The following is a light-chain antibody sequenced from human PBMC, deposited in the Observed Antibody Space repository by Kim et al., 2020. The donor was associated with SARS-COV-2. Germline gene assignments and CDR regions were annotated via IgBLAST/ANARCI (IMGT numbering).Light chain of an antibody. CDR2: DAS. V-gene: IGKV3-11*01. CDR1: QGVGYY. Sequence: EIVLTQSPATLSLSPGERATLSCRASQGVGYYLAWYQQKPGQGPRLLIYDASNRATGIPGRFSGSGSGTDFTLTISSLEPEDFAVYYCQHGRSFGTGTKVDIK. CDR3: QHGRS. J-gene: IGKJ3*01.